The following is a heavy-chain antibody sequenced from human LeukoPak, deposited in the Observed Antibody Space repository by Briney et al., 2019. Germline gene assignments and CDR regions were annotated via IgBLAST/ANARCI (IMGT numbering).Heavy chain of an antibody. CDR1: GFTFSAYA. V-gene: IGHV3-64D*09. D-gene: IGHD1-1*01. CDR3: VKITSVTGGDC. CDR2: MSNNGGSS. J-gene: IGHJ4*02. Sequence: GGSLRLSCSASGFTFSAYAMYWVRQAPGKGLEYVSGMSNNGGSSFYADSVKGRFTISRDNSKNTLYLQMSSLRAEDTAVYYCVKITSVTGGDCWGQGTRLTVSS.